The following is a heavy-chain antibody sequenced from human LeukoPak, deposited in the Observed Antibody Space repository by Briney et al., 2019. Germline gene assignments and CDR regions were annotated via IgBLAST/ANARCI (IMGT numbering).Heavy chain of an antibody. CDR2: ISFSGGST. CDR1: GFTFSDSA. V-gene: IGHV3-23*01. D-gene: IGHD6-13*01. Sequence: GGSLRLSCAASGFTFSDSAMSWVRQAPGKGLEGVSLISFSGGSTYYADSVKGRFTISRDNSKDTLYLQMNSLRAEDTGVYYCARAESGSWYVGYWGQGTLATVSS. J-gene: IGHJ4*02. CDR3: ARAESGSWYVGY.